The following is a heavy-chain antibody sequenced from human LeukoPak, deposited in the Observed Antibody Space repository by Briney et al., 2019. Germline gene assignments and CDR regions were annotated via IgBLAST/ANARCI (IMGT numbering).Heavy chain of an antibody. D-gene: IGHD2-2*01. CDR1: GFTFSSYG. J-gene: IGHJ6*02. CDR3: ARTILWQPSNIVVVPAATRLDYYYGMDV. Sequence: GRSLRLSCAASGFTFSSYGMHWVRQAPGKGLEWVAVIWYDGSNKYYADSVKGRFTISRDNSKNTLYLQMNSLRAEDTAVYYCARTILWQPSNIVVVPAATRLDYYYGMDVWGQGTTVTVSS. V-gene: IGHV3-33*01. CDR2: IWYDGSNK.